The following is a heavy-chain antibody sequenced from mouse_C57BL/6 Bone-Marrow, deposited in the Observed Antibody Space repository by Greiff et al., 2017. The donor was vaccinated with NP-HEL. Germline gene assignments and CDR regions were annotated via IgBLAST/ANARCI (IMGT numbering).Heavy chain of an antibody. D-gene: IGHD1-1*01. CDR1: GYTFTSYG. Sequence: QVHVKQSGAELARPGASVKLSCKASGYTFTSYGISWVKQRTGQGLEWIGEIYHRSGNTYYNEKFKGKATLTADKSSSTAYMELRSLTSEDSAVYFCARSPYYYGSSYYFDYWGQGTTLTVSS. CDR3: ARSPYYYGSSYYFDY. J-gene: IGHJ2*01. CDR2: IYHRSGNT. V-gene: IGHV1-81*01.